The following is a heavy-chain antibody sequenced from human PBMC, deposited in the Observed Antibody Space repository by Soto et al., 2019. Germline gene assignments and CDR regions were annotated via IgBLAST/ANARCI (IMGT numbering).Heavy chain of an antibody. V-gene: IGHV4-39*01. CDR1: GGSISSSRYY. Sequence: ETLSLTCTVSGGSISSSRYYWAWIRQPPGKGLEWIGSIYYSGSTYYNPSLKSRVTISVDTSKNQFSLKLSSVTAADTAVYYCATRGEFIYYGMDVWGQGTTV. J-gene: IGHJ6*02. D-gene: IGHD3-16*01. CDR2: IYYSGST. CDR3: ATRGEFIYYGMDV.